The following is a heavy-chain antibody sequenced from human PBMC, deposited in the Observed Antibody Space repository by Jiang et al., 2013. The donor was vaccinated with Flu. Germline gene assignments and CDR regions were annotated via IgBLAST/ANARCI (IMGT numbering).Heavy chain of an antibody. CDR3: ARGSRNYYDSSDYYFLDY. D-gene: IGHD3-22*01. CDR2: IYHSGST. Sequence: TCTVSGYSISSGYYWGWIRQPPGKGLEWIGSIYHSGSTYYNPSLKSRVTISLDTSKNQFSLKLSSVTAADTAVYYCARGSRNYYDSSDYYFLDYWGQGTLVTVSS. J-gene: IGHJ4*02. CDR1: GYSISSGYY. V-gene: IGHV4-38-2*02.